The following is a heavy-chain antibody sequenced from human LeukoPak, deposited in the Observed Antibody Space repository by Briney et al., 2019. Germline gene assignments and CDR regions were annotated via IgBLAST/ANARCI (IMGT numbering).Heavy chain of an antibody. CDR1: GGSFSGYY. CDR3: ASAGSYDILTGYQGAFDY. D-gene: IGHD3-9*01. V-gene: IGHV4-59*08. Sequence: PSETLSLTCAVYGGSFSGYYWSWIRQPPGKGLEWIGYIYYSGSTNYNPSLKSRVTISVDTSKNQFSLKLSSVTAADTAVYYCASAGSYDILTGYQGAFDYWGQGTLVTVSS. J-gene: IGHJ4*02. CDR2: IYYSGST.